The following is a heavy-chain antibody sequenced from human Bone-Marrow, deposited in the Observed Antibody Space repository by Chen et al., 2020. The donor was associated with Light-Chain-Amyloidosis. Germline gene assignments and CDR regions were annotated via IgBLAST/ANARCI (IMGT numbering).Heavy chain of an antibody. V-gene: IGHV3-9*01. CDR2: ISWNSVYL. CDR1: GFTFDDYA. J-gene: IGHJ4*02. D-gene: IGHD4-17*01. CDR3: VKDDTPGHDYGDFFDY. Sequence: EVRLAESGGGLVHPGRSLRLSCAASGFTFDDYALHWVRQAPEKGLEGVAGISWNSVYLSYADSVKGRFTISRDNAKNSLHLQMNSLRAEDTAFYYCVKDDTPGHDYGDFFDYWGPGTLVTVSS.